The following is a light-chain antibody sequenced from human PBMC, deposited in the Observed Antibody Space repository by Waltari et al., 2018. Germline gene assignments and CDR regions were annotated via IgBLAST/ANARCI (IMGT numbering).Light chain of an antibody. CDR2: GAS. CDR3: QQYGISPGT. CDR1: QSVSSSY. Sequence: EIVLTPSPGTLSLSPGERATLSCRASQSVSSSYLAWYQQKPGQAPSLFIYGASSRATGVPDRFSGSESGTDVTLTISRLEPEDFAVYYCQQYGISPGTFGQGTKLEIK. J-gene: IGKJ2*01. V-gene: IGKV3-20*01.